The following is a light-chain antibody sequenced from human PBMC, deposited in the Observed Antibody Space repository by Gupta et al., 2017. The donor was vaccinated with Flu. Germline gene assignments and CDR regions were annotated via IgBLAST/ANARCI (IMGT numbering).Light chain of an antibody. CDR2: MAS. CDR3: QEYNRYSWT. J-gene: IGKJ1*01. Sequence: DIQMTQSPSTLSASVGDRVTITCRASRSISSWLPWYQKKPGKPPKLLIYMASTLETGVPSRFAGSGSRAEFTLTISSLQPDDFANYCYQEYNRYSWTFGQGTKVEIK. CDR1: RSISSW. V-gene: IGKV1-5*03.